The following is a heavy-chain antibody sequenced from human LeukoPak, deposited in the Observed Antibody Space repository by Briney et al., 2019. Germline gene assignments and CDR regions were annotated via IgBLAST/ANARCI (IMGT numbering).Heavy chain of an antibody. CDR2: ISYDGSNK. V-gene: IGHV3-30*18. D-gene: IGHD2-2*01. Sequence: GRSLRLSCAASGFTFSNYGMHWVRQAPGKGLEWVAVISYDGSNKYYADSVKGRFTFSRDNSKNTLYLQMSSLKAEDTAVYYCAKEKGIYCSSIDCSPGMDVWGQGTTVTVSS. CDR1: GFTFSNYG. J-gene: IGHJ6*02. CDR3: AKEKGIYCSSIDCSPGMDV.